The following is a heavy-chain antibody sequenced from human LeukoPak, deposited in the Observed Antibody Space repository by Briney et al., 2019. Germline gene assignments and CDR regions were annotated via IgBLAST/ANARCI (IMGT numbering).Heavy chain of an antibody. V-gene: IGHV1-18*04. CDR3: ARVEEEFIVAAGINY. CDR2: ISAYNRNT. CDR1: GYTFTSYG. D-gene: IGHD6-13*01. J-gene: IGHJ4*02. Sequence: ASVKVSCKASGYTFTSYGISWVRQAPGQGLEWMGWISAYNRNTNYAQKLQGRVTMTTDTSTSTAYMELRSLRSDDTAVYYCARVEEEFIVAAGINYWGQGTLVTVSS.